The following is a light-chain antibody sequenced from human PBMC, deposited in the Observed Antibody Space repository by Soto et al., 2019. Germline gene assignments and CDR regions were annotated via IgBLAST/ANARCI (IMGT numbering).Light chain of an antibody. CDR1: ESVSIF. CDR2: DTS. Sequence: EIVLTQSPGTLSLSPGERATLSCRASESVSIFLAWYQQKPGQAPRLLIYDTSNRATGIPARFSGSGSGTDFTLTISSLEPEDFEVYYCQQRSSWQITFGPGTKVDIX. V-gene: IGKV3-11*01. J-gene: IGKJ3*01. CDR3: QQRSSWQIT.